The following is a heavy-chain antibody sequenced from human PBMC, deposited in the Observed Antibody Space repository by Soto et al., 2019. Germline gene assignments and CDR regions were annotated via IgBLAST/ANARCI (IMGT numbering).Heavy chain of an antibody. J-gene: IGHJ3*02. V-gene: IGHV1-2*02. Sequence: QVQLVQSGAEVTKPGASVKVSCKASGYTFTGYYMHWVRQAPGQGLEWLGWFNPNSGGTNYAQKFQGRVTMTRDTSISTAYMELSRLRSDDTAVYYCARVALPLYGGNSYGAFDIWGQGTMVTVSS. CDR2: FNPNSGGT. D-gene: IGHD2-21*02. CDR1: GYTFTGYY. CDR3: ARVALPLYGGNSYGAFDI.